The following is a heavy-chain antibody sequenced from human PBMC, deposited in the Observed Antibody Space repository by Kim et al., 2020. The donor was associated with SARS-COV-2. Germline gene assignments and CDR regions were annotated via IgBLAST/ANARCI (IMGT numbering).Heavy chain of an antibody. CDR1: GFTFSDYY. D-gene: IGHD3-3*01. CDR2: ISSSSSYT. J-gene: IGHJ4*02. Sequence: GGSLRLSCAASGFTFSDYYMSWIRQAPGKGLEWVSYISSSSSYTNYADSVKGRFTISRDNAKNSLYLQMNSLRAEDTAVYYCARGGNTIFGVVMVPYFDYWGQGTLVTVSS. V-gene: IGHV3-11*06. CDR3: ARGGNTIFGVVMVPYFDY.